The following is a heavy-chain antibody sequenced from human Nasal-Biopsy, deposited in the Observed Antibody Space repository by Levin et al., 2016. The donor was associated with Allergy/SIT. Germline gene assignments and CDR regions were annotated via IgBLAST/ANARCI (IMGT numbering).Heavy chain of an antibody. CDR3: ARERLKRGADPPDLIKYYYYGLDV. CDR1: GGTFSSYA. V-gene: IGHV1-69*13. CDR2: IIPMFASK. Sequence: SVKVSCKSSGGTFSSYAITWVRQAPGQGLEWVGGIIPMFASKYYAQKFQGRVTITADESTSTAYMDLSSLRSEDTAIYYCARERLKRGADPPDLIKYYYYGLDVWGQGTTVTVSS. J-gene: IGHJ6*02. D-gene: IGHD6-6*01.